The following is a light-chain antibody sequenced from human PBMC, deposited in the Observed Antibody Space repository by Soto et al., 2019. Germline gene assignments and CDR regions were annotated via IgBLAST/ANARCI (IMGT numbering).Light chain of an antibody. CDR2: EGS. CDR1: SSDVGSYNL. J-gene: IGLJ2*01. V-gene: IGLV2-23*01. Sequence: QSALTQPASVSGSPGQSITISCTGTSSDVGSYNLVSWYQQHPGKAPKLMIYEGSKRPSGVSNRCSGSKSGNTASLTISGLQAEDEADYYCCSYAGSSTHVVFGGGTKVTVL. CDR3: CSYAGSSTHVV.